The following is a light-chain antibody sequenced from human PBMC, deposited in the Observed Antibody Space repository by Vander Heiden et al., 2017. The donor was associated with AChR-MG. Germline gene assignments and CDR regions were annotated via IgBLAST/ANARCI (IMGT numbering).Light chain of an antibody. J-gene: IGLJ1*01. CDR2: DVS. CDR3: SSYTSSSTHYV. V-gene: IGLV2-14*03. Sequence: QSALTQPASVSGSPGQSITISCTGTSSDAGDYIYVSWYPQHPGQAPKLMIYDVSNRPSVVSNRFSGSKSGDTASMTISGLQAEDEADYYCSSYTSSSTHYVFGAGTKVTVL. CDR1: SSDAGDYIY.